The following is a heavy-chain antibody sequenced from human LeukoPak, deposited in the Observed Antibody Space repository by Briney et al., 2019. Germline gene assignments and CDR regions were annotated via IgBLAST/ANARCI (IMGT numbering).Heavy chain of an antibody. CDR1: GGSISSGDYY. CDR3: ARVRPAVAGTHYFDY. J-gene: IGHJ4*02. CDR2: SHYSGST. V-gene: IGHV4-61*08. Sequence: SETLSLTCTVSGGSISSGDYYWSWIRQTPGKGLEWIGYSHYSGSTSYNPSLKSRVTISVDTSKNQFSLKLSSVTAADTTVYYCARVRPAVAGTHYFDYWAREPWSPSPQ. D-gene: IGHD6-19*01.